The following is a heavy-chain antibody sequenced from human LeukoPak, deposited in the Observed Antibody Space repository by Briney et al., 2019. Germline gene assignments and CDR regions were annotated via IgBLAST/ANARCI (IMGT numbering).Heavy chain of an antibody. CDR2: IFHSGST. V-gene: IGHV4-59*01. D-gene: IGHD5-12*01. J-gene: IGHJ4*02. CDR1: GGSISGYY. CDR3: ARESGYNFF. Sequence: PSETLSLTCTVSGGSISGYYWSWIRQPPGKGLEWIGHIFHSGSTNYNPSLKSRVTISVDTSKSHFSLKLSSVTAADTAVYYCARESGYNFFWGQGTLVTVSS.